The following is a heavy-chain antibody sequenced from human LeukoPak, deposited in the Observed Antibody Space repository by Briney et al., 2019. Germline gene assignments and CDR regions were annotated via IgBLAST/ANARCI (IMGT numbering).Heavy chain of an antibody. CDR2: IYSDGGSP. J-gene: IGHJ5*02. V-gene: IGHV3-74*01. D-gene: IGHD3-10*01. CDR3: ARGRGSYGWFDP. Sequence: PGGSLRLSCAASGFTLSDYWMHWVRQAPGRGLVWVSRIYSDGGSPTYADSVKGRFTISRDNAKNTLYLQMNSLSVEDTAVYYCARGRGSYGWFDPWGQGTLATVSS. CDR1: GFTLSDYW.